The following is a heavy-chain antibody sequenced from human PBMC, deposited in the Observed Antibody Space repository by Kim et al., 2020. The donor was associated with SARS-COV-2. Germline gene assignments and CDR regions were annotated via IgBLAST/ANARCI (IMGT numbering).Heavy chain of an antibody. CDR2: ISWNSGSI. D-gene: IGHD4-17*01. CDR3: AKAPPDYGGMEMDV. CDR1: GFTFDDYA. Sequence: GGFLRLSCAASGFTFDDYAMHWVRQAPGKGLEWVSGISWNSGSIGYADSVKGRFTISRDNAKNSLYLQMNSLRAEDTALYYCAKAPPDYGGMEMDVWGQGATVTVSS. V-gene: IGHV3-9*01. J-gene: IGHJ6*02.